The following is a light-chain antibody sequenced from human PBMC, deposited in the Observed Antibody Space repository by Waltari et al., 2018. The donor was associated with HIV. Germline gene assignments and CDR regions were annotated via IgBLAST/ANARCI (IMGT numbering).Light chain of an antibody. CDR2: DVS. CDR3: CSYAGSYTWV. V-gene: IGLV2-11*01. Sequence: QSSLTQPRSVSASPGPSVTISCAGTSSDVGGYNYVSWYQQHPGKAPKVMIYDVSKRPSGVPDRFSGSKSGNTASLTISGLQAEDEADYYCCSYAGSYTWVFGGGTKMTVL. CDR1: SSDVGGYNY. J-gene: IGLJ3*02.